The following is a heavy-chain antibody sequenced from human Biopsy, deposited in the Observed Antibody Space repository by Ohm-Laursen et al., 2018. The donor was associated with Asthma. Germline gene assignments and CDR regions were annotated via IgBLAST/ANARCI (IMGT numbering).Heavy chain of an antibody. J-gene: IGHJ4*02. CDR2: IHYSGST. Sequence: SETLSLTCTVSGVSIRSYYWTWIRQPPGKGLEWIGNIHYSGSTYSNPSLKSRANISVDTSKKQISLRLSSVIAADTAVYYCAGFCSGGNCPGHWGQGTLVTGSS. CDR3: AGFCSGGNCPGH. CDR1: GVSIRSYY. D-gene: IGHD2-15*01. V-gene: IGHV4-59*01.